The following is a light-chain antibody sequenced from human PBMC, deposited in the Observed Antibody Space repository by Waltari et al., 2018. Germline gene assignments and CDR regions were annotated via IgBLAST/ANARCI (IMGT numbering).Light chain of an antibody. Sequence: QSALTQPPSASGSPGQSVTISCTGTSSDVGYYNYVSWYQQHPGKAPKLMIFEVSKRCSGVPDRFSGSKAANTASLTVSGLQAEDEADYYCSSYAGNNFYVFGTGTTVTVL. CDR1: SSDVGYYNY. V-gene: IGLV2-8*01. CDR2: EVS. J-gene: IGLJ1*01. CDR3: SSYAGNNFYV.